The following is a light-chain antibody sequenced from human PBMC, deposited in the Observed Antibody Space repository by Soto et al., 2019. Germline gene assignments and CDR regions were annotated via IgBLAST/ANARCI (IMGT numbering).Light chain of an antibody. CDR1: QSVSSN. J-gene: IGKJ1*01. V-gene: IGKV3-15*01. CDR2: GAS. Sequence: EIVMTQSPATLPVSPGESATLSCSASQSVSSNLAWYQKKPGQAPRLLIYGASTMATGIPARFSGSGSGTEFTLTISSLQSEDFAGYYCQQYNNWPRTFGHGTKVEIK. CDR3: QQYNNWPRT.